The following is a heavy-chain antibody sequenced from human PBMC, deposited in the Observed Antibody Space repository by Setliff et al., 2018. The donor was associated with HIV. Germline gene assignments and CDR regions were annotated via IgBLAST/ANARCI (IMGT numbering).Heavy chain of an antibody. V-gene: IGHV4-34*01. J-gene: IGHJ4*02. CDR1: GGSFRGYY. D-gene: IGHD6-6*01. CDR3: ARGRHYSSSAPFGLDF. Sequence: SETLSLTCAVYGGSFRGYYWSWIRQPPGKGLEWIGAIKHSRSTNYNPSLKSRVTMSVDTPKNQFSLKVNSVSAADTAVYYCARGRHYSSSAPFGLDFWGQGTLVTVSS. CDR2: IKHSRST.